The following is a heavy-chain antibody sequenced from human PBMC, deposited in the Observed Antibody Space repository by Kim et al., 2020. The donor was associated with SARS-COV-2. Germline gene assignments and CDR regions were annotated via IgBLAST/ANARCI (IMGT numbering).Heavy chain of an antibody. Sequence: YYEDYVESRVNITRDNDKDTVYLQMSSVRAEDTAIYYCAKETPSLGYADNWGQGTLVTVSS. J-gene: IGHJ4*02. V-gene: IGHV3-23*01. CDR3: AKETPSLGYADN. D-gene: IGHD3-16*01.